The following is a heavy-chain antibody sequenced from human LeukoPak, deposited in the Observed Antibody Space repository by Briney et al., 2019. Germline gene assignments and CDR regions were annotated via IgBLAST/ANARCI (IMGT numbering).Heavy chain of an antibody. J-gene: IGHJ3*02. V-gene: IGHV1-2*06. CDR2: INPNNGDT. D-gene: IGHD6-19*01. CDR3: ARGYTSGLYGAFDSFDM. Sequence: ASVKVSCKASGYTFTASYMYWVRQAPGQGLEWMGRINPNNGDTNYAQKFQGRVTMTRDTSISTAYMELSSLRVDDTAVYYCARGYTSGLYGAFDSFDMWGQGAMVIVSP. CDR1: GYTFTASY.